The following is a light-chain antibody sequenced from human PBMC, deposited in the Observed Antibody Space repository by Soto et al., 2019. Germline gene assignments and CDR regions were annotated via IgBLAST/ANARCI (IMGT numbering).Light chain of an antibody. Sequence: QSALTQPASVSGSPGQSITISCTGTSSDVGGYNYVSWYQHHPGKDPKLMIYEVSNRPSGVSNRFSGSKSGNTASLTISGLQAEDEADYYCSSYKMSDTWVFGGGTKVTVL. CDR3: SSYKMSDTWV. J-gene: IGLJ3*02. V-gene: IGLV2-14*01. CDR1: SSDVGGYNY. CDR2: EVS.